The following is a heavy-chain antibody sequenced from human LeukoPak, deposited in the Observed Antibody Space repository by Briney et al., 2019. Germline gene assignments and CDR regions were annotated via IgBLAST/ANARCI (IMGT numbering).Heavy chain of an antibody. V-gene: IGHV3-48*01. D-gene: IGHD7-27*01. CDR3: ARDPESNWGWDLDY. CDR1: GFTFSSYG. J-gene: IGHJ4*02. Sequence: PGRSLRLSCAASGFTFSSYGMHWVRQVPGKGLEWVSHISSSGSMIWYADSVKGRFTISRDSAKNSLHLQMNSLRAEDTAVYYCARDPESNWGWDLDYWGQGTLVTVSS. CDR2: ISSSGSMI.